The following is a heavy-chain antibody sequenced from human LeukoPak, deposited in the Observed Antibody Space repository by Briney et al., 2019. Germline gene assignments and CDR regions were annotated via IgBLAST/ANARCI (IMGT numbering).Heavy chain of an antibody. CDR3: ARENSGYDEFDY. V-gene: IGHV3-48*01. CDR1: GFTFSTYS. D-gene: IGHD5-12*01. CDR2: ISRTGGII. J-gene: IGHJ4*02. Sequence: GGSLRLSCAASGFTFSTYSMGWVRQAPGKGLERVSSISRTGGIIYYSDSVKGRFTISRDNAKNSLYLQMNSLRAEDTAVYYCARENSGYDEFDYWGQGTLVTVSS.